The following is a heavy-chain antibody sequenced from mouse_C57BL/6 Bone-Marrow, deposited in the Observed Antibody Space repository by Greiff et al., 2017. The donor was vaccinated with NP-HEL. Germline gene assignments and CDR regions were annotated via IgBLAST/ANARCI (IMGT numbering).Heavy chain of an antibody. J-gene: IGHJ4*01. Sequence: VKLMESGPGLVAPSQSLSITCTVSGFSLTSYGVDWVRQSPGKGLEWLGVIWGVGSTNYNSALKSRLSISKDNSKSQVFLKMNSLQTDDTAMYYCASTRYYYGSSCYYAMDYWGQGTSVTVSS. D-gene: IGHD1-1*01. CDR1: GFSLTSYG. CDR3: ASTRYYYGSSCYYAMDY. CDR2: IWGVGST. V-gene: IGHV2-6*01.